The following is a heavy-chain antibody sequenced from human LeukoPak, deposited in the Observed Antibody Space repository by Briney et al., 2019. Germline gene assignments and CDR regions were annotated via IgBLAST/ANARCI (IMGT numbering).Heavy chain of an antibody. CDR3: ARAYFGSGSYFDY. D-gene: IGHD3-10*01. V-gene: IGHV4-59*13. CDR1: GDSISSYY. Sequence: PSETLSLTCTVSGDSISSYYWSWIRQPPGKGLEWIGYVYYSGNSNYNPSLKSRVTISVDTSKNQFSLKLTSVTAADTAVYYCARAYFGSGSYFDYWGQGTLVTVSS. J-gene: IGHJ4*02. CDR2: VYYSGNS.